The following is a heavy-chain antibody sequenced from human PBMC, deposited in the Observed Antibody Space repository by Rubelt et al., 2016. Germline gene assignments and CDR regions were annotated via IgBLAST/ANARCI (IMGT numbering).Heavy chain of an antibody. Sequence: QVQLVQSGAEVKKPGASVKVSCKASGYTFTGYYMHWVRQAPGQGLEWMGRINPNSGGTNYAQKFKGKFTMTRDTAISTGYMELSRRAADGTAVDYCARDSRVSFDYWGQGTLVTVSS. V-gene: IGHV1-2*06. CDR2: INPNSGGT. CDR1: GYTFTGYY. J-gene: IGHJ4*02. D-gene: IGHD2-21*01. CDR3: ARDSRVSFDY.